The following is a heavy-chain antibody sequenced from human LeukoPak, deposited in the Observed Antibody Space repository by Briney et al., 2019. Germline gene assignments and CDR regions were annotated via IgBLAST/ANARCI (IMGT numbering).Heavy chain of an antibody. CDR3: ARGDSSSWGDFDY. D-gene: IGHD6-13*01. J-gene: IGHJ4*02. CDR1: GGSFSGYY. Sequence: SETLSLTCAVYGGSFSGYYWSWIRQPPGKGLEWIGEINHSGSTNYNPSLKSRVTISVDTSKNQFSLKLSSVTAADTAVYYYARGDSSSWGDFDYWGQGTLVTVSS. CDR2: INHSGST. V-gene: IGHV4-34*01.